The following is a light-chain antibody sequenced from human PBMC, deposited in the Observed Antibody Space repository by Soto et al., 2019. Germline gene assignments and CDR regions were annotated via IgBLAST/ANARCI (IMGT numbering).Light chain of an antibody. Sequence: QSVLTQPPSASGTPGQRVTISCFGGSSNIGSNVVNWHQQLPGSAPRLLIYTNNQRPSGVPDRFSGSKSGTSASLAISGLQSEDEADYYCQSYDSSLSGVVFGGGTKLTVL. V-gene: IGLV1-44*01. CDR2: TNN. J-gene: IGLJ2*01. CDR1: SSNIGSNV. CDR3: QSYDSSLSGVV.